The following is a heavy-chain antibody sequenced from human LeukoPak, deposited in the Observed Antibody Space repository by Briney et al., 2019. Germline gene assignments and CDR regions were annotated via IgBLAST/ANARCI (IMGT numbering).Heavy chain of an antibody. Sequence: ASVKVSCKASGYTFTSYAMNWVRQAPGQGLEWMGWINTNTGNPTYAQGFTGRFVFSLDTSVSTAYLQISSLKAEDTAVYYCARDGFWSPRLSSGWYGGSSWFDSWGQGTLVTVSS. CDR3: ARDGFWSPRLSSGWYGGSSWFDS. CDR2: INTNTGNP. J-gene: IGHJ5*01. V-gene: IGHV7-4-1*02. D-gene: IGHD6-19*01. CDR1: GYTFTSYA.